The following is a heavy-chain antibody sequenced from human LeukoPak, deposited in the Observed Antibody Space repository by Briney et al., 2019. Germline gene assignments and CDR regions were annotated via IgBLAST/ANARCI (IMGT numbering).Heavy chain of an antibody. CDR3: ARVWEVTPKGVGAFDI. J-gene: IGHJ3*02. Sequence: PSETLSLTCTVSGGSISSYSNYWGWIRQPPGKGLEWIASVHYSGSTYYNPSLKSRVTISVDTSKNQLSLNLSSVTAADTAVYYCARVWEVTPKGVGAFDIWGQGTMVTVSS. D-gene: IGHD1-26*01. CDR1: GGSISSYSNY. V-gene: IGHV4-39*07. CDR2: VHYSGST.